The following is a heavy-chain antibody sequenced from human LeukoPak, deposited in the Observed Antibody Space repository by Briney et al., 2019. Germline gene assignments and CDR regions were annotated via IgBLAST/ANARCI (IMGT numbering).Heavy chain of an antibody. CDR1: GFTFSSYA. D-gene: IGHD4-11*01. CDR2: ISGSGGST. J-gene: IGHJ6*03. Sequence: AGGSLRLSCAASGFTFSSYAMSWVRQAPGKGLEWVSAISGSGGSTYYAASGKGRFTISRDNAKNTLYLQMNSLRAEDTAVYYCAKDLGVTGYYYYYMDVWGKGTTVTVSS. V-gene: IGHV3-23*01. CDR3: AKDLGVTGYYYYYMDV.